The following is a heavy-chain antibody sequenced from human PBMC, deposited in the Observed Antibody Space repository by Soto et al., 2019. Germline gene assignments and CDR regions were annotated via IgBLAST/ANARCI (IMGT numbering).Heavy chain of an antibody. CDR1: GYTFISYS. CDR3: ARGPGLYSGSYDLDY. D-gene: IGHD1-26*01. J-gene: IGHJ4*02. CDR2: ISGYNGNT. V-gene: IGHV1-18*01. Sequence: QVQLVQSGAEVEKPGASVKVSCKASGYTFISYSITWVRQAPGQGLEWMGWISGYNGNTNYAQRIQGRATMTTDTSTTTAYMELWSLRADVTAVYYCARGPGLYSGSYDLDYWGQGTLVTVSS.